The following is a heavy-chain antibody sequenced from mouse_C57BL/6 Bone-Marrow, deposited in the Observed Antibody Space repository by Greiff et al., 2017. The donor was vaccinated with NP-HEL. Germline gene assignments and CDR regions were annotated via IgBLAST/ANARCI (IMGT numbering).Heavy chain of an antibody. Sequence: EVNVVESEGGLVQPGSSMKLSCTASGFTFSDYYMAWVRQVPEKGLEWVANINYDGSSTYYLDSLKSRFIISRDNAKNILYLQMSSLKSEDTATYYCAREVWSLNSYYFDYWGQGTTLTVSS. J-gene: IGHJ2*01. CDR3: AREVWSLNSYYFDY. CDR1: GFTFSDYY. V-gene: IGHV5-16*01. D-gene: IGHD2-10*02. CDR2: INYDGSST.